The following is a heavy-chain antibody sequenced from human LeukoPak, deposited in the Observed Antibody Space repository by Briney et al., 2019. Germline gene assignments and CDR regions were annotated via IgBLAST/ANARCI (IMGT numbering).Heavy chain of an antibody. J-gene: IGHJ4*02. D-gene: IGHD3/OR15-3a*01. CDR3: ARGTDPGSFDY. CDR2: ISSSSSYI. Sequence: GGSLRLSCVVSGFTFSNYGMNWVRQAPGKGLEWVSSISSSSSYIYYADSVKGRFTISRDNAKNSLYLQMNSLRAEDTAVYYCARGTDPGSFDYWGQGTLVTVSS. CDR1: GFTFSNYG. V-gene: IGHV3-21*01.